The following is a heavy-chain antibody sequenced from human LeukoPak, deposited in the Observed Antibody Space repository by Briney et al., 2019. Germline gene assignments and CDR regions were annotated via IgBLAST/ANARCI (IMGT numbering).Heavy chain of an antibody. CDR1: GFTYDDFG. J-gene: IGHJ4*02. CDR2: IKSKTDGGTT. V-gene: IGHV3-15*01. D-gene: IGHD2-15*01. CDR3: TTDRKYCSGGSCYSRGYYFDY. Sequence: GGSLRLSCAASGFTYDDFGMSWVRQAPGKGLEWVGRIKSKTDGGTTDYAAPVKGRFTISRDDSKNTLYLQMNSLKTEDTAVYYCTTDRKYCSGGSCYSRGYYFDYWGQGTLVTVSS.